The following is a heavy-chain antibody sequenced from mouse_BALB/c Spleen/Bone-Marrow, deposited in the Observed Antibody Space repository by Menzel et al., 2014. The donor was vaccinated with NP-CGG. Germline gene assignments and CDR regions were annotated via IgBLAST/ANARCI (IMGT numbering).Heavy chain of an antibody. CDR2: INPSNGGT. CDR1: GYTFTSYH. Sequence: QVQLKESGAELVKPGASVKLSCKASGYTFTSYHMYWVKQRPGQGLEWIGGINPSNGGTNFNEKFKSKATLTVDKSSSTAYMQLSSLTSEGSAVYYCTRGLRAWFAYWGQGTLVTVSA. CDR3: TRGLRAWFAY. J-gene: IGHJ3*01. V-gene: IGHV1S81*02. D-gene: IGHD3-1*01.